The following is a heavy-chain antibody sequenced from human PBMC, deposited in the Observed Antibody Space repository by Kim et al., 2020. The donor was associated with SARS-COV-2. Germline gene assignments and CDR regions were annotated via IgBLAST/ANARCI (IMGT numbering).Heavy chain of an antibody. J-gene: IGHJ4*02. Sequence: SETLSLTCAVYGGSFSGYYWSWIRQPPGKGLEWIGEINHSGSTNYNPSLKSRVTISVDTSKDQFSLKLSSVTAADTAVYYCARGRWDPSSSWYLLDYWGQGTLGTVSP. D-gene: IGHD6-13*01. CDR3: ARGRWDPSSSWYLLDY. V-gene: IGHV4-34*01. CDR2: INHSGST. CDR1: GGSFSGYY.